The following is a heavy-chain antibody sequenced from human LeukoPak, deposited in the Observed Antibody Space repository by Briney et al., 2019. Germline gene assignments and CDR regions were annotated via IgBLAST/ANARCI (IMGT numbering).Heavy chain of an antibody. CDR3: ARPPTYMVRGVIRPDDAFDI. D-gene: IGHD3-10*01. V-gene: IGHV4-39*01. CDR1: RGSISSSSYY. Sequence: PSETLSLTCTVSRGSISSSSYYWGWIRQPPGKGLEWIGRIYYSGSPYYNPSLKSRVTISVDTSKNQFSLKLSSVTAADTAVYYCARPPTYMVRGVIRPDDAFDIWGQGTMVTVSS. CDR2: IYYSGSP. J-gene: IGHJ3*02.